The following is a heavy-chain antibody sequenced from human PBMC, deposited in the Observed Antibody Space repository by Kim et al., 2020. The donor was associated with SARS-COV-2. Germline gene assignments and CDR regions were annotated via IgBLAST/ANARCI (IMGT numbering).Heavy chain of an antibody. V-gene: IGHV3-53*01. CDR3: ARDGSTYSGYDYHYCYGMDV. CDR1: GFTVSSNY. CDR2: IYSGGST. D-gene: IGHD5-12*01. Sequence: GGSLRLSCAASGFTVSSNYMSWVRQAPGKGLEWVSVIYSGGSTYYAASVKGGFTISRDNSKNTPYLQMNSLRAEDTPVYYCARDGSTYSGYDYHYCYGMDVWGQGTTVTVSS. J-gene: IGHJ6*02.